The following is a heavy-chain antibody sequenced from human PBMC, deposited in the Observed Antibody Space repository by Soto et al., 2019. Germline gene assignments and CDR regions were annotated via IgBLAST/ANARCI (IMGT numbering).Heavy chain of an antibody. Sequence: ASVKVSCKASGYTFTGYYMHWVRQAPGQGLEWMGWINPNSGGTNYAQKFQGRVTITADKSTSTAYMELSSLRSEDTAVYYCGRVEDEYSSSSVWFDPWGRGTLVTVSS. CDR2: INPNSGGT. V-gene: IGHV1-2*02. CDR1: GYTFTGYY. CDR3: GRVEDEYSSSSVWFDP. D-gene: IGHD6-6*01. J-gene: IGHJ5*02.